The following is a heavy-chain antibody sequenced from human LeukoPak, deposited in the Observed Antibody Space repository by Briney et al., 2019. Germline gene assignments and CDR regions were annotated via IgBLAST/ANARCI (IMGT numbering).Heavy chain of an antibody. CDR1: GFTFSSYE. V-gene: IGHV3-48*03. CDR3: ARVVAVAANNNWFDP. J-gene: IGHJ5*02. D-gene: IGHD6-19*01. Sequence: GWSLRLSCAASGFTFSSYEMNWVRQAPGKGLEWVSYISSSGSTIYYADSVKGRFTISRDNAKNSLYLQMNSLRAEDTAVYYCARVVAVAANNNWFDPWGQGTLVTVSS. CDR2: ISSSGSTI.